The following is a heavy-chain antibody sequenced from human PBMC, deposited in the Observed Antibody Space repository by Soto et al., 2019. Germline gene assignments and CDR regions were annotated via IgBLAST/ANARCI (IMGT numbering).Heavy chain of an antibody. V-gene: IGHV3-21*04. CDR1: GFTFSIYS. CDR2: ISSRSSYI. J-gene: IGHJ6*02. CDR3: ARGDVGDYYGMEV. Sequence: EVQLVESGGGLVKPGGSLRLSCAASGFTFSIYSMNWVRQAPGKGLEWVSSISSRSSYIYYADSVKGRFTISRDNAKNSLYMQMNSLRAEDTAVYYCARGDVGDYYGMEVWGQGTTVTGSS. D-gene: IGHD3-16*01.